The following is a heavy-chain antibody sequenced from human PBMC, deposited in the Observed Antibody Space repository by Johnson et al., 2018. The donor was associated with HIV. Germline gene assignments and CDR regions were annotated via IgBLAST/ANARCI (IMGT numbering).Heavy chain of an antibody. Sequence: VQLVESGGGLVQPGGSLRLSCAASGFTFSSYWMSWVRQAPGKGLEWVANIKQDGSEKYYVDSVKGRFTISRDNAKTSLYMQMNSLRAEDTAVYYCASLVGSSSGEAFDIWGQGTMVTVSS. CDR2: IKQDGSEK. J-gene: IGHJ3*02. D-gene: IGHD6-6*01. CDR1: GFTFSSYW. CDR3: ASLVGSSSGEAFDI. V-gene: IGHV3-7*05.